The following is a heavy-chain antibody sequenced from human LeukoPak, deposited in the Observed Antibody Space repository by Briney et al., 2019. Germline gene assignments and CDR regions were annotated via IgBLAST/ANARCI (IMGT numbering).Heavy chain of an antibody. Sequence: GGSLRLSCAASGFTFDDYAMHWVRQAPGKGPEWVSGISWNSGSIGYADSVKGRFTISRDNAKNSLYLQMNSLRPEDTALYFCARALEMATIPYFDYWGQGTLVTVSS. CDR3: ARALEMATIPYFDY. CDR2: ISWNSGSI. D-gene: IGHD5-24*01. J-gene: IGHJ4*02. V-gene: IGHV3-9*01. CDR1: GFTFDDYA.